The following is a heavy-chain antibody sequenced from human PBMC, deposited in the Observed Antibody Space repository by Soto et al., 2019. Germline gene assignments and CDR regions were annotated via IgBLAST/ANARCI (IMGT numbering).Heavy chain of an antibody. V-gene: IGHV3-13*01. CDR3: ARVNNYYDSSGFDAFDI. Sequence: SGGSLRLSCAASGFTFSSYDMHWVRQATGKGLEWVSAIGTAGDTYYPGSVKGRFTISRENAKNSLYLQMNSLRAGDTAVYYCARVNNYYDSSGFDAFDIWGQGTMVTVSS. J-gene: IGHJ3*02. D-gene: IGHD3-22*01. CDR1: GFTFSSYD. CDR2: IGTAGDT.